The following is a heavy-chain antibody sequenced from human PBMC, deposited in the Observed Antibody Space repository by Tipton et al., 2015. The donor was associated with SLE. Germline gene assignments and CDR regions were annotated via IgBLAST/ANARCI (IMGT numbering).Heavy chain of an antibody. D-gene: IGHD6-6*01. V-gene: IGHV4-4*07. Sequence: TLSLTCTVSGGAISTFYWSWIRQSAGKGLEWIGRLFPGGNTNYNPSLQSRVTMSVDTSKKQFSLTLSSVTAADTAVYFCATSAYSSSSDAFDFWGPGTMVSVSS. CDR1: GGAISTFY. J-gene: IGHJ3*01. CDR2: LFPGGNT. CDR3: ATSAYSSSSDAFDF.